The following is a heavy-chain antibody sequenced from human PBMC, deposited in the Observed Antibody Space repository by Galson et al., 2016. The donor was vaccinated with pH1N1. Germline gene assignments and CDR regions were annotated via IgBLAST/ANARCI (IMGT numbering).Heavy chain of an antibody. D-gene: IGHD4-17*01. J-gene: IGHJ4*02. V-gene: IGHV3-7*01. CDR1: GFNFSSYW. Sequence: GSLRLSCAASGFNFSSYWMTWVRQAPGKGLEWVANIKQDGSWRYYGNSVKGRFTISRDNAKNSLYLQMNSLRVEDTAVYYCTRDNYGDYFYDYWGQGTLVTVSS. CDR3: TRDNYGDYFYDY. CDR2: IKQDGSWR.